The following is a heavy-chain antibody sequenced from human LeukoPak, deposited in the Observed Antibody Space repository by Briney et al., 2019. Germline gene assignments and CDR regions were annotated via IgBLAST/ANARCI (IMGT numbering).Heavy chain of an antibody. CDR2: INHSGST. Sequence: SETLSLTCAVYGGSFSGYYWSWIRQPPGKGLEWIGEINHSGSTNYNPSLKSRVTISVDTSKNQFSLKLSSVTAADTAVYYCARGPDYSGSYFFFFDYWGQGTLVTVSS. CDR3: ARGPDYSGSYFFFFDY. V-gene: IGHV4-34*01. D-gene: IGHD1-26*01. CDR1: GGSFSGYY. J-gene: IGHJ4*02.